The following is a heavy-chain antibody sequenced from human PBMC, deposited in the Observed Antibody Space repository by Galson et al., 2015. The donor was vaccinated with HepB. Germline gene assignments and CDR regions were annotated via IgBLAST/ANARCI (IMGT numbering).Heavy chain of an antibody. J-gene: IGHJ3*02. Sequence: APGKGLEWVAVISYDGSNKYYADSVKGRFTISRDNAKNSLYLQMNSLRAEDTAVYYCARDGVPYYYDSSGWGDAFDIWGQGTMVTVSS. V-gene: IGHV3-33*05. D-gene: IGHD3-22*01. CDR2: ISYDGSNK. CDR3: ARDGVPYYYDSSGWGDAFDI.